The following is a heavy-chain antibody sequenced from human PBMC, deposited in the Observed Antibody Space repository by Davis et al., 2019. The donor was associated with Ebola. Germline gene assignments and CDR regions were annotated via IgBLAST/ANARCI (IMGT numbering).Heavy chain of an antibody. CDR1: GFTFSRYW. D-gene: IGHD1-14*01. J-gene: IGHJ4*02. CDR2: IKQDGSEK. CDR3: ARDVAGRAGY. Sequence: PGGSLRLSCAASGFTFSRYWMSWVRQAPGKGLEWVANIKQDGSEKYYVDSVKGRFTISRDNSRNTVYLQMNRLRAEDTAVYYCARDVAGRAGYWGQGTLVTVSS. V-gene: IGHV3-7*03.